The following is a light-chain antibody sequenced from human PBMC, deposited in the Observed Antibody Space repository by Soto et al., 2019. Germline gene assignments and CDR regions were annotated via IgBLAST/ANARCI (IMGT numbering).Light chain of an antibody. CDR3: QQLNTYPLT. J-gene: IGKJ1*01. Sequence: DIQLTQSPAFLSASVGDRVTITCRASQGISTYLAWYQQKPGKAPTLLIYAAYTLKSGVPSRFSGSGSGTEFTLTISRLQPEDFATYYCQQLNTYPLTFGQGTKVEIK. CDR1: QGISTY. CDR2: AAY. V-gene: IGKV1-9*01.